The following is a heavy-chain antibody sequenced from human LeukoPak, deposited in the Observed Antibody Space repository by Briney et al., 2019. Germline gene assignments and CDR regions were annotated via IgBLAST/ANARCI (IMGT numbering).Heavy chain of an antibody. J-gene: IGHJ4*02. CDR1: GGSISSGGYS. CDR3: AAHHYDTTGYPFDY. Sequence: SETLSLTCAVSGGSISSGGYSWSWIRQPPGKGLEWIGYIYYSGSTYYNPSLKSRVTMSVDTSKNQFSLKLRSVTAADTAVYYCAAHHYDTTGYPFDYWGRGTLVTVSS. V-gene: IGHV4-30-4*07. CDR2: IYYSGST. D-gene: IGHD3-22*01.